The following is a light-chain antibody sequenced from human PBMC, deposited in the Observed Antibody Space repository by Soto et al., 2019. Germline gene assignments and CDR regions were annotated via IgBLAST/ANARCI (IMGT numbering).Light chain of an antibody. CDR2: DVS. V-gene: IGLV2-14*03. J-gene: IGLJ1*01. CDR1: SSDVGGYNY. Sequence: QSVLTQPASVSGSPGQSITISCTGTSSDVGGYNYVSWYQHHPGKAPKLIIYDVSNRPSGVSIRFSASKSDNTASPTISGLQPEDEADYHCRSYTTSNTRQIVFGTGTKVTVL. CDR3: RSYTTSNTRQIV.